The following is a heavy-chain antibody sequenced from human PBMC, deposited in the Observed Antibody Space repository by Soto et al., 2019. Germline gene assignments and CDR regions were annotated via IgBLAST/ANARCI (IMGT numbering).Heavy chain of an antibody. V-gene: IGHV4-39*01. CDR1: VGSISSSSYY. Sequence: SETMSLTCTVSVGSISSSSYYWGWIRQPPGKGLEWIGSIYYSGGTYYNPSLKSRVTISVDTSKNQFSLKLSSVTAADTAVYYCARRGYSYGLNYWGQRTLVTVSS. CDR3: ARRGYSYGLNY. CDR2: IYYSGGT. J-gene: IGHJ4*02. D-gene: IGHD5-18*01.